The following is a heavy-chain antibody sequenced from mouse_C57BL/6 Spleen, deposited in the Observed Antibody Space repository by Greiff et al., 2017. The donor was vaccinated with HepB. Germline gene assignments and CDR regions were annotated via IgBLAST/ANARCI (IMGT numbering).Heavy chain of an antibody. CDR2: IRNKANGYTT. CDR1: GFTFTDYY. J-gene: IGHJ2*01. CDR3: ASLSSPFDY. D-gene: IGHD1-1*01. Sequence: EVQVVESGGGLVQPGGSLSLSCAASGFTFTDYYMSWVRQPPGKALEWLGFIRNKANGYTTEYSASVKGRFTISRDNSQSILYLQMNALRAEDSATYYCASLSSPFDYWGQGTTLTVSS. V-gene: IGHV7-3*01.